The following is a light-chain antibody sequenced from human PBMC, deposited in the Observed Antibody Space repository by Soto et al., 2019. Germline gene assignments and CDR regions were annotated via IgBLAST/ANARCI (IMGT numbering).Light chain of an antibody. CDR1: QSVSSN. CDR3: QHYNNWPPWT. Sequence: EIVMTQSPATLSVSPGERATLSCRASQSVSSNLAWYQQKPGQAPRLLIYGVSTRATGIPARFSGSWSGTEFTLTISSLQSEDFAVYYCQHYNNWPPWTFGQGTKVEIK. J-gene: IGKJ1*01. V-gene: IGKV3-15*01. CDR2: GVS.